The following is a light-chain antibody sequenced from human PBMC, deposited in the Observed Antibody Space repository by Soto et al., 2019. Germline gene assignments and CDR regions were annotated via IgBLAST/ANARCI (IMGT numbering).Light chain of an antibody. V-gene: IGKV3-20*01. CDR1: QSVTSYY. CDR2: GAS. J-gene: IGKJ2*01. Sequence: EIVLTQSPGTLSLSPGERATLSCRASQSVTSYYLAWYQQKPGQAPRLLIYGASRRATDIPDRFNGSGSGTDFTLTINSLQAEDVAVYYCHQYYRSPHTFGGGTKLEIK. CDR3: HQYYRSPHT.